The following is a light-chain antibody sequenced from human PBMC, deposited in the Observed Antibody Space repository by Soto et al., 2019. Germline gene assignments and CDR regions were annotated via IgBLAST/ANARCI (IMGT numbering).Light chain of an antibody. CDR2: AAS. Sequence: DIQMTQSPSSLSASVGDRVTITCRASQSISSYLNWYQQKPGKAPKLLIYAASSLQSGVPSRFSGSGSVTDFTLTISSLQPEDFPTYYCHHSYSTPLTFGQGTKMEIK. CDR1: QSISSY. CDR3: HHSYSTPLT. J-gene: IGKJ1*01. V-gene: IGKV1-39*01.